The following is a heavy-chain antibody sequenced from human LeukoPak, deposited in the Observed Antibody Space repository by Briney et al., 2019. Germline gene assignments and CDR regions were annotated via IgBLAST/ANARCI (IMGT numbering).Heavy chain of an antibody. J-gene: IGHJ4*02. D-gene: IGHD6-13*01. Sequence: GGSLRLSCAASGFTFSSYAMSWVRQAPGKGLEWVSYISSSGSTIYYADSVKGRFTISRDNAKNSLYLQMSSLRAEDTAVYYCARDSSWYRFSFDYWGQGTLVTVSS. V-gene: IGHV3-48*04. CDR2: ISSSGSTI. CDR1: GFTFSSYA. CDR3: ARDSSWYRFSFDY.